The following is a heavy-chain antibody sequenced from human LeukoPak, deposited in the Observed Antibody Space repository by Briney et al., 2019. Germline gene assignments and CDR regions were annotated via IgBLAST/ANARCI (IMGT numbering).Heavy chain of an antibody. Sequence: GASVKVSCKASGYTFTGYCISWVRQAPGQGLEWMGWISAYNGNTNYAQKLQGRVTMTTDTSTSTAYMELRSLRSDDTAVYYCAREERFGELTQIDYWGQGTLVTVSS. J-gene: IGHJ4*02. CDR1: GYTFTGYC. D-gene: IGHD3-10*01. CDR3: AREERFGELTQIDY. V-gene: IGHV1-18*01. CDR2: ISAYNGNT.